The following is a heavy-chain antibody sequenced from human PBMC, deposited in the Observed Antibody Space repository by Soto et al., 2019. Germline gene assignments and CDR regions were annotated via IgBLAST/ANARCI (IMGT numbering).Heavy chain of an antibody. Sequence: PGGSLRLSCAASGFTFSSYAMSWVRQAPGKGLEWVSAISGSGGSTYYADSVKGRFTISRDNSKNTLYLQMNSLRAEDAAIYYCAKTSGEYYPGSRLFDYWGQGTRVTVSS. CDR1: GFTFSSYA. J-gene: IGHJ4*02. CDR3: AKTSGEYYPGSRLFDY. CDR2: ISGSGGST. V-gene: IGHV3-23*01. D-gene: IGHD3-10*01.